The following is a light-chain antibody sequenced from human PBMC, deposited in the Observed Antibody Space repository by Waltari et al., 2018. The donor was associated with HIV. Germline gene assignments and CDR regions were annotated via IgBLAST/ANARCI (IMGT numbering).Light chain of an antibody. CDR3: CSYAGSSSSVV. J-gene: IGLJ2*01. Sequence: QSAPTKSASVSGSPGESINISCTGTSSDVGSDNLVTWYQHHPGKDPNLMIYEVNKLPSVVSTRVSGATSVTTASLTLSGLPAEDAVDYYCCSYAGSSSSVVFVGGTQLTVL. V-gene: IGLV2-23*02. CDR2: EVN. CDR1: SSDVGSDNL.